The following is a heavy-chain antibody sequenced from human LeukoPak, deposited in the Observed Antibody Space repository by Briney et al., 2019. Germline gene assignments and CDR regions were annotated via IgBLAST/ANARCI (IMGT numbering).Heavy chain of an antibody. J-gene: IGHJ4*02. CDR3: ARWSSASCYDY. CDR2: ISTNGVGT. V-gene: IGHV3-64*01. Sequence: GGSLRFSCAASGFTFSSYAMHWVRQAPGKGLEYVSAISTNGVGTYYANSVKGRFTISRDNSKNTLYLQMGSLRAEDMAVYYCARWSSASCYDYWGQGTLVTVSS. CDR1: GFTFSSYA. D-gene: IGHD2-2*01.